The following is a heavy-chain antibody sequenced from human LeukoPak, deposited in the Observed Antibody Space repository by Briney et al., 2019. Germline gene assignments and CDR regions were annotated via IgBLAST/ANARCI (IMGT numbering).Heavy chain of an antibody. Sequence: VSLRLSCAASGFTFSSYAMSWVRQAPGKGLEWIGRVYPSGSTACNPSLKGRVTISIDTSRNQFFLKLTSVTAADTALYFCARSADCPGVTCYSGVHWFDPWGPGTLVTVSS. V-gene: IGHV4-4*08. CDR2: VYPSGST. J-gene: IGHJ5*02. CDR3: ARSADCPGVTCYSGVHWFDP. CDR1: GFTFSSYA. D-gene: IGHD2-15*01.